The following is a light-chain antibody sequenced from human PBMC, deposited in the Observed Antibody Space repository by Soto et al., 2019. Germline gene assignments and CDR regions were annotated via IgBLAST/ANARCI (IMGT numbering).Light chain of an antibody. CDR3: SSYSSSSALDVI. J-gene: IGLJ2*01. Sequence: QSVLAQPASVSGSPGQSITISCAGTNRDVGGYNYVSWYQQYPGKAPKLIIYEVTYRPSGVSNRFSGSKSGNTASLTISGLQAEDEADYYCSSYSSSSALDVIFGEGTKLTVL. CDR1: NRDVGGYNY. V-gene: IGLV2-14*01. CDR2: EVT.